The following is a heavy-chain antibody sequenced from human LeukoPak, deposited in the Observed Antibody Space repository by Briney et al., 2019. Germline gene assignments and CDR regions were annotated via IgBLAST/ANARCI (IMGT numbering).Heavy chain of an antibody. J-gene: IGHJ3*01. D-gene: IGHD3-10*01. CDR2: IYYSGST. CDR3: AMRGSSYAFDV. Sequence: SETLSLTCTVSGGSISSSSYYWGWIRQPPGKGLEWNGSIYYSGSTYYNPSLKSRVTISVDTSKNQFSLKLSSVTAADTAVYYCAMRGSSYAFDVWGQGTMVTVSS. V-gene: IGHV4-39*01. CDR1: GGSISSSSYY.